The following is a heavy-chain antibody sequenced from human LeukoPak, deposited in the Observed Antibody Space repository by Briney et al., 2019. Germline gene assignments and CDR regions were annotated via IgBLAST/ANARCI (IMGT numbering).Heavy chain of an antibody. Sequence: PGGSLRLSCAASGFTFSTHAMIWVRQAPGKGLEWVANMNEDGSVKNYVVSVKGRFTISRDNAKNSLYLQMDSLRAEDTAVYYCTVDGGYNRFDPWGQGTLVTVPS. V-gene: IGHV3-7*04. D-gene: IGHD3-16*01. CDR3: TVDGGYNRFDP. J-gene: IGHJ5*02. CDR2: MNEDGSVK. CDR1: GFTFSTHA.